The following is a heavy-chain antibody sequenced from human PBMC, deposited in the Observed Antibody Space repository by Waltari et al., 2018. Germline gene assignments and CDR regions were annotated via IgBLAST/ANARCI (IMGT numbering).Heavy chain of an antibody. D-gene: IGHD5-12*01. J-gene: IGHJ3*02. CDR1: RFPFSNYW. CDR2: INQDGSEE. V-gene: IGHV3-7*01. Sequence: EVLLVESGGGLVQTGGSLRLSCAASRFPFSNYWMNWVRQAPGKGLEWGANINQDGSEEYYVDSVKGRFTISRDNAKNSLYLEMKTLRAEDTAIYYCARTGARWLQFAAFDIWGQGTMVTVSS. CDR3: ARTGARWLQFAAFDI.